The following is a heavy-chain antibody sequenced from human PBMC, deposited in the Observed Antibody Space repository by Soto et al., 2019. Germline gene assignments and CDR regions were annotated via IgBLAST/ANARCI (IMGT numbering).Heavy chain of an antibody. Sequence: EVQLVESGGGLVKPGESLRLSCAVSDFGFTNAWLSWVRQAPGKGLEWVGRIKRNIDGGATHYATPVRGRVTISRDDSKKVFYLQMKSLQVDDTAVYYCTTNVPHDNWGRGVLVTVSS. CDR3: TTNVPHDN. J-gene: IGHJ4*02. CDR2: IKRNIDGGAT. CDR1: DFGFTNAW. V-gene: IGHV3-15*06.